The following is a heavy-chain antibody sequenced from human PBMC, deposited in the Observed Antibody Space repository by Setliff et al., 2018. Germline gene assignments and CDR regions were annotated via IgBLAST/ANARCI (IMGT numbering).Heavy chain of an antibody. CDR1: GGTLSSNG. J-gene: IGHJ6*03. D-gene: IGHD6-6*01. CDR2: IIPTLLGPA. CDR3: ARLPARRRYYYYMDV. V-gene: IGHV1-69*13. Sequence: SVKVSCKTSGGTLSSNGFSWVRQAPGQGLEWMGGIIPTLLGPANYAQKFQGRVTITADESTSTVFMELSSLRSEDTAVYYCARLPARRRYYYYMDVWGGGTTVTVSS.